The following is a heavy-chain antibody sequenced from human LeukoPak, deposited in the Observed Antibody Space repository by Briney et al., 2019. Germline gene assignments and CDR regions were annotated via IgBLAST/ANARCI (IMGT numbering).Heavy chain of an antibody. CDR2: ISGSGGST. V-gene: IGHV3-23*01. CDR3: AKMVHTEQWLVPFDY. J-gene: IGHJ4*02. D-gene: IGHD6-19*01. Sequence: SGGSWRLSCAASGFTFSNFAMNWVRQAPGKGLEWVSTISGSGGSTYYADSVKGRFTISRDNSKNTLYLQMNSLRAEDTAVYYCAKMVHTEQWLVPFDYWGQGTPFTFSS. CDR1: GFTFSNFA.